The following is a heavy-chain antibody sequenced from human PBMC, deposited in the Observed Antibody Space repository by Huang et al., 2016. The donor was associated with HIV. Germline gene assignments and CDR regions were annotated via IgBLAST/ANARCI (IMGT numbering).Heavy chain of an antibody. D-gene: IGHD2-8*02. Sequence: EVQLVESGGGLIQPGGSLRFSCAASGFTVSTNYMTWVRQAPGKGLEWVSLIYSVGTKYYADTVKGRCTISRDESENTLYLHMTSLRAGDTAVYYCAKEGDTGAALGYWGQGTLVTVS. J-gene: IGHJ4*02. V-gene: IGHV3-53*01. CDR1: GFTVSTNY. CDR3: AKEGDTGAALGY. CDR2: IYSVGTK.